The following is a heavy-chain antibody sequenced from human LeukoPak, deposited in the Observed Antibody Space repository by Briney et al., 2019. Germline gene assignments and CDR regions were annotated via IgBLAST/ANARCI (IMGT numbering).Heavy chain of an antibody. CDR1: GFTVSSNY. CDR2: IKSKTDGGTT. CDR3: TTGFMITFGGVIVQDAFDI. D-gene: IGHD3-16*02. J-gene: IGHJ3*02. V-gene: IGHV3-15*01. Sequence: GGSLRLSCAASGFTVSSNYMSWVRQAPGKGLEWVGRIKSKTDGGTTDYAAPVKGRFTISRDDSKDTLYLQMNSLKTEDTAVYYCTTGFMITFGGVIVQDAFDIWGQGTMVTVSS.